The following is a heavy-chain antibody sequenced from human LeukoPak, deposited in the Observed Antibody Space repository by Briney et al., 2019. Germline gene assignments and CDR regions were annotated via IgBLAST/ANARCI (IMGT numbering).Heavy chain of an antibody. V-gene: IGHV1-2*02. D-gene: IGHD3-3*01. CDR3: ARGPVLRFLEWSVDY. J-gene: IGHJ4*02. Sequence: ASVKVSCKASGYTFTGYYMHWVRQAPGHGLEWMGWINPNSGGTNYAQKFQGRVTMTRDTSISTAYMELSRLRSDDTAVYYCARGPVLRFLEWSVDYWGQGTLVTVSS. CDR2: INPNSGGT. CDR1: GYTFTGYY.